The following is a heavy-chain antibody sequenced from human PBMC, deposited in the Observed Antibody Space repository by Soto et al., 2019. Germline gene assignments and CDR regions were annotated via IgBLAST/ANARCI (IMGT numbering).Heavy chain of an antibody. CDR1: GFTFRSHA. CDR3: AKLVELGHSFDL. V-gene: IGHV3-30*18. D-gene: IGHD3-16*01. CDR2: ISYTATNQ. Sequence: QAQLVESGGGVVQPGTSVRLSCEASGFTFRSHAMHWVRHTPGKGLEWVSVISYTATNQYYADSVKGRFTISRDNSENRLYLQMDSLRADDTAVYYCAKLVELGHSFDLWGQGTAVTVSS. J-gene: IGHJ3*01.